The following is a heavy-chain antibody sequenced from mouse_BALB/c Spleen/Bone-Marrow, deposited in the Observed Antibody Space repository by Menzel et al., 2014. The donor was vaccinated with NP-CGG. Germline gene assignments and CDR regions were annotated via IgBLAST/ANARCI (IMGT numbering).Heavy chain of an antibody. CDR3: TRKVYYSNPLDY. D-gene: IGHD2-5*01. CDR1: GYSFTSYW. V-gene: IGHV1-5*01. J-gene: IGHJ2*01. Sequence: EVQLQQSGTVLARPGASVKMSCKASGYSFTSYWMHWVKQRPGRGLEWIGAIYPGNSDTSYNQKFKGKAKLTAVTSATAAYMELSSLTNEDSAVYFCTRKVYYSNPLDYWGQGTTLTVSS. CDR2: IYPGNSDT.